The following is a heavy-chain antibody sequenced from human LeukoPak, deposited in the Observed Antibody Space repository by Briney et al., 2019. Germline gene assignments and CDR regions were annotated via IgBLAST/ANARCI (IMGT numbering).Heavy chain of an antibody. V-gene: IGHV1-18*01. CDR3: ARDPNSSGYYWTTAAFDI. J-gene: IGHJ3*02. CDR2: ISAYNGNT. Sequence: ASVKVSCKASGYTFINYGITWVRQAPGQRLEWMGWISAYNGNTNYAQNLQGRVTMTTDTSTSTAYMELRSLRSDDTAVYYCARDPNSSGYYWTTAAFDIWGQGTMVTISS. D-gene: IGHD3-22*01. CDR1: GYTFINYG.